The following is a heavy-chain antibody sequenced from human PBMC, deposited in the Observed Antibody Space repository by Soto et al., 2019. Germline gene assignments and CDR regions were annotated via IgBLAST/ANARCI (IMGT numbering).Heavy chain of an antibody. D-gene: IGHD6-13*01. J-gene: IGHJ4*02. V-gene: IGHV1-18*01. CDR1: GYTFSNYG. Sequence: QVKLVQSGAEVKKPGASVKVSCKASGYTFSNYGISWVRQAPGQGLEWMGWISGYNGNTHYAQKFQGRVTMTTDTSTSTAYMELRSLRSDDTAMFYCARDGSSSWPNFDYWGQGTLVTVSS. CDR2: ISGYNGNT. CDR3: ARDGSSSWPNFDY.